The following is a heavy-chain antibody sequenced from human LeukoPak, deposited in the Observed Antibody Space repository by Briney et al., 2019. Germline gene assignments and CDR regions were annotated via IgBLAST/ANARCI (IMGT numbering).Heavy chain of an antibody. V-gene: IGHV3-33*01. CDR3: ARERVMGFLEWLLFY. J-gene: IGHJ4*02. CDR2: IWYDGSDK. CDR1: GFNFRSYG. Sequence: PGRSLRLSCEASGFNFRSYGMYWVRQAPGNGLEWVAAIWYDGSDKYYADSVKGRFTISRDNSNNTLYLQMNSVRAEDTAVYYCARERVMGFLEWLLFYWGQGTLVTVSS. D-gene: IGHD3-3*01.